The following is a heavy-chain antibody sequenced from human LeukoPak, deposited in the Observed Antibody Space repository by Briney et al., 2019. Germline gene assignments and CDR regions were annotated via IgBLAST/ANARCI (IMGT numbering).Heavy chain of an antibody. CDR3: ARQSSGWYQPLDY. CDR1: GGSISSGGYY. V-gene: IGHV4-61*08. D-gene: IGHD6-19*01. Sequence: PSETLSLTCTVSGGSISSGGYYWSWIRQLPGKGLEWIGYIYYTGNTYYNPSLKSRVTISIDTSKNQFSLKVSSVTAADTAVYYCARQSSGWYQPLDYWGQGTLVTVSS. CDR2: IYYTGNT. J-gene: IGHJ4*02.